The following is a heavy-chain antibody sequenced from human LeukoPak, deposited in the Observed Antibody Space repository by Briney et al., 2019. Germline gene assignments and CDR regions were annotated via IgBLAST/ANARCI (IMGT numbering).Heavy chain of an antibody. V-gene: IGHV1-69*05. D-gene: IGHD2-2*01. CDR1: GGTFSSYA. CDR3: AVGDIVVVPAAMAWFDP. Sequence: SVKVSRKASGGTFSSYAISWVRQAPGQGLEWMGGIIPIFGAANYAQKFQGRVTITTDESTSTAYMELSSLRSEDTAVYYCAVGDIVVVPAAMAWFDPWGQGTLVTVSS. CDR2: IIPIFGAA. J-gene: IGHJ5*02.